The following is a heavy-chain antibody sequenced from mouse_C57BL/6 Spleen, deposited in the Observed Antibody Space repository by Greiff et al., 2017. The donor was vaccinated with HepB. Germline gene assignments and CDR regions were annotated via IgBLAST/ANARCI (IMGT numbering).Heavy chain of an antibody. Sequence: DVQLQESGPGMVKPSPSLSLTCTVTGYSITSGYDWHWIRHVPGNKLEWMGYISYSGSTNYNPSLKSRISITHDTSKNHFFLKLNSVTTEDTATYYCARGEGSFDYWGQGTTLTVSS. CDR2: ISYSGST. CDR3: ARGEGSFDY. V-gene: IGHV3-1*01. CDR1: GYSITSGYD. J-gene: IGHJ2*01.